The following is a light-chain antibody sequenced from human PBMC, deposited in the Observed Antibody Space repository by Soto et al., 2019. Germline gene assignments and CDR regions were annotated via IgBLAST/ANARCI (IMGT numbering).Light chain of an antibody. J-gene: IGKJ1*01. Sequence: DIQVTQSPSSVSASVGDRVTITCRASQGIGDRLAWYQHKPGKAPQLLIKAASTLLSGVTSRFSGSGSGKDFPLTINSLQPEDFATYYCLQVRNCPRTFGQGTKVEV. CDR3: LQVRNCPRT. CDR1: QGIGDR. CDR2: AAS. V-gene: IGKV1-12*01.